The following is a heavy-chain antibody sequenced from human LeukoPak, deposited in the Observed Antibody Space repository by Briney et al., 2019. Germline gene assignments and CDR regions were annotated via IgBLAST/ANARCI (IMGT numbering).Heavy chain of an antibody. CDR3: ARDRGDGDYNYLWDY. D-gene: IGHD4-17*01. V-gene: IGHV1-2*02. CDR1: GYTFTDYY. J-gene: IGHJ4*02. CDR2: INPNSGGT. Sequence: ASVKVSCKASGYTFTDYYMHWVRQAPGQGLEWMGWINPNSGGTNYAQKFQGRVTMTRDTSISTAYMEPSRLRSDDTAVYYCARDRGDGDYNYLWDYWGQGTLVTVSS.